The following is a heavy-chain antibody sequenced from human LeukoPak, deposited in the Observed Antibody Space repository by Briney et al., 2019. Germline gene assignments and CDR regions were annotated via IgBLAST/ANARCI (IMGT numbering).Heavy chain of an antibody. V-gene: IGHV1-18*01. CDR1: GYTFTNYG. J-gene: IGHJ4*02. D-gene: IGHD4-17*01. CDR2: ISPYKGDR. Sequence: GASVKVPCKASGYTFTNYGITWVRQAPGQGLEWMGWISPYKGDRNYAQSLQGRVTMTTDTSTSTAYMEVRSLRSDDTAVYYCATEGGWQPTDYGDNVYWGQGTLVTVSS. CDR3: ATEGGWQPTDYGDNVY.